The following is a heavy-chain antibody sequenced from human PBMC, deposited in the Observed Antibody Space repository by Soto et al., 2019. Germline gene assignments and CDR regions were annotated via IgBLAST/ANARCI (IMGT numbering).Heavy chain of an antibody. Sequence: QLHLVQSGAVVKKPGASVTVSCSASGYPVTAYYMHCVRQAPGRGLGWMGGINPATGAAKYTQTFEGRVTMTRDTSTSTVFMELSGLTSEDTAVFYCARGGGVGVAGSAAFDMWGQGTLVTVSS. CDR2: INPATGAA. D-gene: IGHD3-3*01. V-gene: IGHV1-2*02. CDR3: ARGGGVGVAGSAAFDM. CDR1: GYPVTAYY. J-gene: IGHJ3*02.